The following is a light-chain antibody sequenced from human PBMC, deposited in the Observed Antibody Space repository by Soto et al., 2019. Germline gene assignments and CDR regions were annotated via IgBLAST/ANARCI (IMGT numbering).Light chain of an antibody. Sequence: EIVLTQSPASLSLSPGERATLSCRASQSVSNNYLAWYQQKPGQAPRLLIYGASNRATGIPDRFSGSGSGTDFTLTISRLEPEDFAVYYCQQYGSSPETFGQGTKVDIK. CDR1: QSVSNNY. CDR3: QQYGSSPET. V-gene: IGKV3-20*01. CDR2: GAS. J-gene: IGKJ1*01.